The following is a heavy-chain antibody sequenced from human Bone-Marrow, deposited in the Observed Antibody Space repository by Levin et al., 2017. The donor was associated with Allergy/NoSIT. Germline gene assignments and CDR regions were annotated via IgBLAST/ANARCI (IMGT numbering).Heavy chain of an antibody. J-gene: IGHJ6*02. D-gene: IGHD2-2*01. CDR1: GITVGNNY. CDR2: IYSSGVT. V-gene: IGHV3-53*01. Sequence: SCAASGITVGNNYMSWVRQAPGKGLEWVSHIYSSGVTRYADSVRGRFTISRDSSKNTVFLQMSSLGVEDTAVYYCARALRNQLLSDVWGQGTTVTISS. CDR3: ARALRNQLLSDV.